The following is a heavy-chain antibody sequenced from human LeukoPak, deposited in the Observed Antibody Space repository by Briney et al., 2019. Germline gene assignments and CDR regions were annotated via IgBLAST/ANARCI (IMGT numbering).Heavy chain of an antibody. J-gene: IGHJ4*02. D-gene: IGHD4-23*01. CDR3: AKAQNNGGDFDY. CDR2: ISGGADIT. CDR1: GFTFSSYA. V-gene: IGHV3-23*01. Sequence: GGSLGLSCAASGFTFSSYAMSWVRQAPGKGLEWVSAISGGADITYYADSVKGRYTISRDNSKNTLYLQMNSLRAEDTAVYYCAKAQNNGGDFDYWGQGILVTVAS.